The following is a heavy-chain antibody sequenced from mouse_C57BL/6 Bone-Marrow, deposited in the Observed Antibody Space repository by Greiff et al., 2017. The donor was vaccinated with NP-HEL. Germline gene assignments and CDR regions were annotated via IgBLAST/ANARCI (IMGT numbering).Heavy chain of an antibody. CDR3: ARGGYYYGSLPWFAY. CDR1: GYSITSGYY. J-gene: IGHJ3*01. Sequence: EVQLQESGPGLVKPSQSLSLTCSVTGYSITSGYYWNWIRQFPGNKLEWMGYISYDGSNNYNPSLKNRISITRDTSKNQFFLKLNSVTTEDTATYYCARGGYYYGSLPWFAYWGQGTLVTVSA. CDR2: ISYDGSN. D-gene: IGHD1-1*01. V-gene: IGHV3-6*01.